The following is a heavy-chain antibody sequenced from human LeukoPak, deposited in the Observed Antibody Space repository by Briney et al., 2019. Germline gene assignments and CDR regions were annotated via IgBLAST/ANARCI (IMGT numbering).Heavy chain of an antibody. J-gene: IGHJ6*03. CDR1: GFTFSSYA. D-gene: IGHD3-10*02. Sequence: GGSLRLSCAASGFTFSSYAMSWVRQAPGKGLEWVSAISSSGSIISYADSVKGRFTISRDNAKKSLYLQMNSLRAEDTAVYYCARVWSFMSIRSMDVWGKGTTVTVSS. V-gene: IGHV3-21*01. CDR3: ARVWSFMSIRSMDV. CDR2: ISSSGSII.